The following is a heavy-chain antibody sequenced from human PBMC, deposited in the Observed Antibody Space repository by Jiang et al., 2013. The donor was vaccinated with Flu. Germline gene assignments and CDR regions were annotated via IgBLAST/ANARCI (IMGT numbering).Heavy chain of an antibody. V-gene: IGHV4-39*07. CDR2: IHYSGRT. CDR3: ARVAYAMEV. CDR1: GGSISSSGYY. Sequence: LLKPSETLSLTCIVSGGSISSSGYYWGWVRQPPGKGLEWIGRIHYSGRTYYKSSLKSRVTISIDTSKNQFSLKLNSVTAADTAVYYCARVAYAMEVWGQGTTVTVSS. J-gene: IGHJ6*02.